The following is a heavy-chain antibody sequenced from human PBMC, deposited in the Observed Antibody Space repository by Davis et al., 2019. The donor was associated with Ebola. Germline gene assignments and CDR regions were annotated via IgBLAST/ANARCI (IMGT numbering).Heavy chain of an antibody. CDR1: GLTFSGSA. V-gene: IGHV3-73*01. Sequence: GESLKISCAASGLTFSGSAMHWVRQASGKGLEWVGRISSKANSYATAYAASVKGRFTISRDDSKNTAYLQMNSLKTEDTAVYYCTSTVGGNSDYWGQGTLVTVSS. CDR2: ISSKANSYAT. CDR3: TSTVGGNSDY. D-gene: IGHD4-23*01. J-gene: IGHJ4*02.